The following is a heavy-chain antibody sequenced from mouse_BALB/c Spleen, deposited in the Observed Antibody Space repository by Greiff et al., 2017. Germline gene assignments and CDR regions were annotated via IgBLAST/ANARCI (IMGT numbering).Heavy chain of an antibody. Sequence: EVMLVESGGGLVQPGGSLKLSCAASGFTFSSYTMSWVRQTPEKRLEWVAYISNGGGSTYYPDTVKGRFTISRDNAKNTLYLQMSSLKSEDTAMYYCARHDYGNYEWFAYWGQGTLVTVSA. CDR2: ISNGGGST. CDR3: ARHDYGNYEWFAY. CDR1: GFTFSSYT. V-gene: IGHV5-12-2*01. J-gene: IGHJ3*01. D-gene: IGHD2-1*01.